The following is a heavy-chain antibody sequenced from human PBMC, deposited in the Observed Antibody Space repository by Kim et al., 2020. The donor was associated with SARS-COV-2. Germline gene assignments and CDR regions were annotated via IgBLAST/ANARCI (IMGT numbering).Heavy chain of an antibody. J-gene: IGHJ4*02. Sequence: GGSLRLSCAASGFTFSSYAMHWVRQAPGKGLEWVAVIWYDGSNKYYADSVKGRFTISRDNSKNTLYLQMNSLRAEDTAVYYCAKDAEGGVLRFLEWISPPPPSLDYWGQGTLVTVSS. D-gene: IGHD3-3*01. CDR3: AKDAEGGVLRFLEWISPPPPSLDY. CDR1: GFTFSSYA. V-gene: IGHV3-33*06. CDR2: IWYDGSNK.